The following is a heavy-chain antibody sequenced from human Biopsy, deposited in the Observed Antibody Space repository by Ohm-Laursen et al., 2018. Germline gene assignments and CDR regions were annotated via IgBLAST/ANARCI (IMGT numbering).Heavy chain of an antibody. Sequence: SDTLSLTCAVYGGSFSDYYWSWIRQSPGKGLEWIGFIFYSGSTYYNPSLKSRTTISVDSSKNQFSLRLRSVTAADTAVYYCARGGNGYNYVTPGTWFDPWGRGTPVTVSS. CDR1: GGSFSDYY. V-gene: IGHV4-59*07. J-gene: IGHJ5*02. D-gene: IGHD5-24*01. CDR3: ARGGNGYNYVTPGTWFDP. CDR2: IFYSGST.